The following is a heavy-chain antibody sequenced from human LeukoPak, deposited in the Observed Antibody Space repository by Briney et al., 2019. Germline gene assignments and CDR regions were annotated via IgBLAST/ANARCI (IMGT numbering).Heavy chain of an antibody. J-gene: IGHJ4*01. CDR1: GGSFSGYC. CDR2: INHSGST. Sequence: SETLSLTCSVYGGSFSGYCWSWIRQPPGKGLEWIGEINHSGSTNYNPSLKTRVTISLDRSKDQFSLELTSVTAADTAVYYCTRGKPETVFDSWGRGTLVTVSS. CDR3: TRGKPETVFDS. V-gene: IGHV4-34*01.